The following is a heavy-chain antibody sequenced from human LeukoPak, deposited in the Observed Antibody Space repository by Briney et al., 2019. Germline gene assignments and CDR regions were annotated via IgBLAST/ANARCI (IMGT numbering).Heavy chain of an antibody. J-gene: IGHJ5*02. Sequence: GGSLRLSCVASGFSFKTYEMNWVRQAPGKGLEWISYISVGGSDEDYADSVKGRFSISRDNAKNSLFLQMNSLRAEDTAVYYCARDVGFNNGWPAWGQGTLVTVSS. D-gene: IGHD6-19*01. V-gene: IGHV3-48*03. CDR2: ISVGGSDE. CDR3: ARDVGFNNGWPA. CDR1: GFSFKTYE.